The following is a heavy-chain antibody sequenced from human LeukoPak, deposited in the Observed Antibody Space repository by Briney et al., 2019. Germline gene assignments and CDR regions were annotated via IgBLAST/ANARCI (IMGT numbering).Heavy chain of an antibody. J-gene: IGHJ4*02. CDR1: GFTFSIYA. CDR3: AKNLRGDSGAYKRYFDF. CDR2: ISGSGGNT. D-gene: IGHD4-17*01. Sequence: GGSLRLSCAASGFTFSIYAMSWVRQAPGKGLEWVSGISGSGGNTYYADSVKGRFTISRDNSKNTLYLQMNSLRAEDTALYYCAKNLRGDSGAYKRYFDFWGQGTLVTVSS. V-gene: IGHV3-23*01.